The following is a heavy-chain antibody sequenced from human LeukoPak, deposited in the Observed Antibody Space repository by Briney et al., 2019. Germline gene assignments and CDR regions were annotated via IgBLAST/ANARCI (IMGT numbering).Heavy chain of an antibody. V-gene: IGHV3-23*01. CDR2: ISGSGGST. D-gene: IGHD5-12*01. Sequence: EGSLRLSCAASGFTFSSYAMSWVRQAPGKGLEWVSAISGSGGSTYYADSVKGRFTISRDNSKNTLYLQMNSLRAEDTAVYYCAKRHGYAYYFDYWGQGTLVTVSS. CDR1: GFTFSSYA. CDR3: AKRHGYAYYFDY. J-gene: IGHJ4*02.